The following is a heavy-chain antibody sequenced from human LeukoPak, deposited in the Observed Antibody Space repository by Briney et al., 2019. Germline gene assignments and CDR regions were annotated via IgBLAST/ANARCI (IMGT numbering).Heavy chain of an antibody. D-gene: IGHD3-10*01. J-gene: IGHJ5*02. CDR1: GGSISSYY. V-gene: IGHV4-59*01. Sequence: PSETLSLTCTVSGGSISSYYWSWIRQPPGKGLEWIGYIYYSGSTNYNPSLKSRVTISVDTSKNQFSLKLSSVTAADTAVYYCARSITTVRGATRAVWFDPWGQGTLVTVSS. CDR3: ARSITTVRGATRAVWFDP. CDR2: IYYSGST.